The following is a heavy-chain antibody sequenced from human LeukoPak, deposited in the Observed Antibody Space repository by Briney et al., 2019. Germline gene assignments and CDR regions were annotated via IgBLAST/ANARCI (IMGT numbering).Heavy chain of an antibody. D-gene: IGHD1/OR15-1a*01. CDR2: IYWNDNE. V-gene: IGHV2-5*04. CDR3: GKIVNNAPKIYYYYGMDV. J-gene: IGHJ6*02. Sequence: SGPTLVNPTQTLTLTCTFSGFSLRTSGGGVGWIRQPPGKALEWLAVIYWNDNERYSPSLKSRLTITKDTSKNQVVLTMTNMDPVDTGTYYCGKIVNNAPKIYYYYGMDVWGQGTTVTVSS. CDR1: GFSLRTSGGG.